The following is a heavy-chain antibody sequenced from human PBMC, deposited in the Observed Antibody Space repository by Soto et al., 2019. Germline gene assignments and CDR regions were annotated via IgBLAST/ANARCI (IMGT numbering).Heavy chain of an antibody. J-gene: IGHJ5*02. V-gene: IGHV4-39*01. CDR1: GGSISSSSYY. CDR3: ARLGDIVVVPVTNNWFDP. D-gene: IGHD2-2*01. Sequence: SETLSLTCTVSGGSISSSSYYWGWIRQPPGKGLEWIGSIYYSGSTYYNPSLKSRVTISVDTSKNQFSLKLSSVTAADTAVYYCARLGDIVVVPVTNNWFDPWGQGTLVTVSS. CDR2: IYYSGST.